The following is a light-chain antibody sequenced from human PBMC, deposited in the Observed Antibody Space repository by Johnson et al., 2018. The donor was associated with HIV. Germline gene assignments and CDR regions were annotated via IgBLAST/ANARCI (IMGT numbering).Light chain of an antibody. CDR2: DNN. CDR1: SSNIGNNY. V-gene: IGLV1-51*01. J-gene: IGLJ1*01. CDR3: GTWDSSLSAHV. Sequence: QSVLTQPPSVSAAPGQKVTISCSGSSSNIGNNYVSWYQQLPGTAPKLLIYDNNKRPSGIPDRFSGSKSGTSATLGITGLQTGDEADYYCGTWDSSLSAHVFGTGTKVPVL.